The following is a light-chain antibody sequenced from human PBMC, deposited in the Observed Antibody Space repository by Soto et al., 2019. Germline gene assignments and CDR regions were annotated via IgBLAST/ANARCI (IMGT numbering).Light chain of an antibody. CDR2: GTS. CDR1: QSISTY. J-gene: IGKJ5*01. V-gene: IGKV1-39*01. CDR3: QQSYSSPVT. Sequence: DIQMTQSPSPLSASVGDRVTITCRASQSISTYLNWYQQKPGKAPKLLIYGTSSLHSGVPSRLSSSVSGRAFILIIISMLPEDFSTYYCQQSYSSPVTFGQGTRLEIK.